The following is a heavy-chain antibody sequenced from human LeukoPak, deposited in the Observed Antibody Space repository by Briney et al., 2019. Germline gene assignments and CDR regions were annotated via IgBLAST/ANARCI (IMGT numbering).Heavy chain of an antibody. J-gene: IGHJ4*02. CDR1: GGSFSGYY. CDR3: AKASWIQLWLPDY. CDR2: ISGSGGST. V-gene: IGHV3-23*01. D-gene: IGHD5-18*01. Sequence: PSETLSLTCAVYGGSFSGYYWSWIRQAPGKGLEWVSAISGSGGSTYYADSVKGRFTISRDNSKNTLYLQMNSLRAEDTAVYYCAKASWIQLWLPDYWGQGTLVTVSS.